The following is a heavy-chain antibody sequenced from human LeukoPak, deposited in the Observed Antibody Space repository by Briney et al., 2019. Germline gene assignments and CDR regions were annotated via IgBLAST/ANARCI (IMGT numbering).Heavy chain of an antibody. CDR1: GGSYSGYY. V-gene: IGHV4-34*01. J-gene: IGHJ4*02. Sequence: SETLSLTCAVYGGSYSGYYWSWIRQPPGKGLEWIGEINHSGSTSYNPSLKSRVTISVDTSKNQFSLKLSSVTAADTAVYYCARQGCSDSRQFDYWGQGTLVTVSS. D-gene: IGHD6-13*01. CDR2: INHSGST. CDR3: ARQGCSDSRQFDY.